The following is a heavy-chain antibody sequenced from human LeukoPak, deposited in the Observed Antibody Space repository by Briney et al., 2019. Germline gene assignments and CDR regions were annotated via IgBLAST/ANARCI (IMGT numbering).Heavy chain of an antibody. CDR2: IIPIFGTA. J-gene: IGHJ4*02. Sequence: SVKVSCTASGGTFSSYAISWVRQAPGQGLEWMGGIIPIFGTANYAQKFQGRVTITADESTSTAYMELSSLRSEDTAVYYCARAPTMVVPYFDYWGQGTLVTVSS. D-gene: IGHD3-10*01. CDR1: GGTFSSYA. CDR3: ARAPTMVVPYFDY. V-gene: IGHV1-69*13.